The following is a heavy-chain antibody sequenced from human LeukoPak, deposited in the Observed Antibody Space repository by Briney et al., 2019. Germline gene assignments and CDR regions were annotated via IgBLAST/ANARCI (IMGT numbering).Heavy chain of an antibody. Sequence: PGGSLRLSCAASGFTFSSYSMNWVRQAPGKGLEWVSSISSSSSYIYYADSVKGRFTISRDNAKNPLYLQMNSLRAEDTAVYYCARDSTDYYYDSSGYSDYWGQGTLVTVSS. J-gene: IGHJ4*02. CDR1: GFTFSSYS. V-gene: IGHV3-21*01. D-gene: IGHD3-22*01. CDR2: ISSSSSYI. CDR3: ARDSTDYYYDSSGYSDY.